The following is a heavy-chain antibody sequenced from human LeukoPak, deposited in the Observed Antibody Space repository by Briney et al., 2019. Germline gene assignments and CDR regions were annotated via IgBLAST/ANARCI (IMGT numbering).Heavy chain of an antibody. CDR2: ISSSGDTI. Sequence: PGGSLRLSCAASGFTLSHYYMTWTRQAPGKGLEWLSCISSSGDTIYYADSVKGRFTVSRDNAENSLYLQMNSLRAEDTAMYYCARQGSEIDYWGQGTLITASS. CDR1: GFTLSHYY. J-gene: IGHJ4*02. CDR3: ARQGSEIDY. V-gene: IGHV3-11*01.